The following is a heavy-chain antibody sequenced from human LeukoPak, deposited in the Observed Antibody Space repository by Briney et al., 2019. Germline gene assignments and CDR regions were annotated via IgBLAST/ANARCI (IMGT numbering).Heavy chain of an antibody. J-gene: IGHJ4*02. CDR2: ISWNSGSI. CDR1: GFTFDDYA. Sequence: GGSLRLSCAASGFTFDDYAMHWVRQAPGKGLEWVSGISWNSGSIGYADSVKGRFTISRDNAKNSLYLQMNSLRAEDTALYYCAKGDSGDYDSSGYPVWGQGTLVTVSS. D-gene: IGHD3-22*01. V-gene: IGHV3-9*01. CDR3: AKGDSGDYDSSGYPV.